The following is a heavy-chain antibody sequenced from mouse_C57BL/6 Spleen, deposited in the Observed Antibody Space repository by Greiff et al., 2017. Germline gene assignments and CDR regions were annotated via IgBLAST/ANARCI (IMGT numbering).Heavy chain of an antibody. V-gene: IGHV5-2*01. D-gene: IGHD2-3*01. CDR1: EYEFPSHD. Sequence: EVQLVESGGGLVQPGESLKLSCESNEYEFPSHDMSWVRKTPEKRLELVAAINSDGGSTYYPDTMERRFIIARDNTKKTLYLQMSSLRSEDTALYYCARHPIYDGTTWYFDVWGTGTTVTVSS. CDR2: INSDGGST. CDR3: ARHPIYDGTTWYFDV. J-gene: IGHJ1*03.